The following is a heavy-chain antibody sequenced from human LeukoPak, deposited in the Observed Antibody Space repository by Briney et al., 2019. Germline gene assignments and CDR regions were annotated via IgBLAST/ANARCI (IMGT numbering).Heavy chain of an antibody. CDR3: ARAVRSMVRGVINYYGMDV. J-gene: IGHJ6*02. V-gene: IGHV4-61*01. CDR1: GGSVSSGSYY. Sequence: EPLSLTCTVSGGSVSSGSYYWSWIRQPPGKGLEWIGNIYYSGSTNYNPSLKSRVTISVDTSKNQFSLKLSSVTAADTAVYYCARAVRSMVRGVINYYGMDVWGQGTTVTVSS. D-gene: IGHD3-10*01. CDR2: IYYSGST.